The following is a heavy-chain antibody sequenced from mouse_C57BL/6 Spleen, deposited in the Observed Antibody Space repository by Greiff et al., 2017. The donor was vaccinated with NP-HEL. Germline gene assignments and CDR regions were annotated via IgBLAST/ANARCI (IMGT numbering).Heavy chain of an antibody. Sequence: VQLQQSGPELVKPGASVKISCKASGYTFTDYYMNWVKQSHGKSLEWIGDINPNNGGTSYNQKFKGKATLTVDKSSSTAYMELRSLTSEDSAVYYCARGEDYDVCAYWGQGTLVTVSA. D-gene: IGHD2-4*01. V-gene: IGHV1-26*01. CDR3: ARGEDYDVCAY. J-gene: IGHJ3*01. CDR1: GYTFTDYY. CDR2: INPNNGGT.